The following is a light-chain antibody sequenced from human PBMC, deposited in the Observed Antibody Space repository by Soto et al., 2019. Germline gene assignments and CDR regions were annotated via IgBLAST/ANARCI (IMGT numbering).Light chain of an antibody. CDR2: AAS. Sequence: EIIVTQSPDSLSVSSGEGATLSCRASLSVSTNLAWYQQKLGQAPSLLIYAASTRATGVPTRFSGSGSGTEFTLTISSLQSEDFAVYYCQQYNNWPLTFGGGTRVEIK. CDR1: LSVSTN. CDR3: QQYNNWPLT. V-gene: IGKV3-15*01. J-gene: IGKJ4*01.